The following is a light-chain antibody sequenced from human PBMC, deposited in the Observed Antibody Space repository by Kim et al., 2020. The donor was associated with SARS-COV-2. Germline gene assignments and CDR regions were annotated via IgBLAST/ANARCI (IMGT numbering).Light chain of an antibody. V-gene: IGLV6-57*03. CDR1: SGSIGNNY. CDR3: QSYDIFNQI. CDR2: EDK. Sequence: GKTVTISCTRSSGSIGNNYVQWYQQRPGSAPTNLIYEDKQRPSGVPDRFSGSIDSSSNSASLTISGLKTEDEADYYCQSYDIFNQIFGGGTQLTVL. J-gene: IGLJ2*01.